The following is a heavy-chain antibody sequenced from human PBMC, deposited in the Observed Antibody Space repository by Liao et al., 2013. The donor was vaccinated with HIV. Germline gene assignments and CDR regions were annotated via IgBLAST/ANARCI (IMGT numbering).Heavy chain of an antibody. CDR3: ARGQYYYDSSGYYHGYYYYMDV. V-gene: IGHV4-59*01. Sequence: QVQLQESGPGLVKPSETLSLSCTVSGGSISSYYWSWIRQPPGKGLEWIGYIDYSGSTNYSPSLKSRVTISVDTSKKQFSLKLSSVTAADTAVYYCARGQYYYDSSGYYHGYYYYMDVWGKGTTVTVSS. CDR1: GGSISSYY. D-gene: IGHD3-22*01. J-gene: IGHJ6*03. CDR2: IDYSGST.